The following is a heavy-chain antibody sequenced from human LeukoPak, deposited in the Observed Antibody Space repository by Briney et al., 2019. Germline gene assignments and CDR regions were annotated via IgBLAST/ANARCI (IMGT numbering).Heavy chain of an antibody. D-gene: IGHD6-6*01. J-gene: IGHJ4*02. CDR3: ARHFAYSSSSYFDY. CDR2: VYYTGST. CDR1: GGSISSYY. V-gene: IGHV4-59*08. Sequence: KPSETLSLTCTVSGGSISSYYWSWIRQPPGKGLEWIGYVYYTGSTNYTPSLKSRVTMFEDKSKNQFSLRLYSVTVADTAVYYCARHFAYSSSSYFDYWGQGSLVTVSS.